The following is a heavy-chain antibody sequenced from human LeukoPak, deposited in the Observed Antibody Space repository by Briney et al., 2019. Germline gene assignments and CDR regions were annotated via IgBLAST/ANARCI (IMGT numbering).Heavy chain of an antibody. CDR3: ASTMVRGVLGYYYYGMDV. D-gene: IGHD3-10*01. CDR1: GGSISSSSYY. Sequence: SETLSLTCTVSGGSISSSSYYWGWIRQPPGKGLEWVGSIYYSGSTYYNPSLKSRVTISVDTSKNQFSLKLSSVTAADTAVYYCASTMVRGVLGYYYYGMDVWGQGTTVTVSS. CDR2: IYYSGST. V-gene: IGHV4-39*07. J-gene: IGHJ6*02.